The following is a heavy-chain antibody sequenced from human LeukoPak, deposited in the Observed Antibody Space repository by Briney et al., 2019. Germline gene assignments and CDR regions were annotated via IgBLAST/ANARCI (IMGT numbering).Heavy chain of an antibody. CDR3: ATKLYSSGWSNWFDP. CDR1: GFTFSSYA. CDR2: ISGSGGST. J-gene: IGHJ5*02. D-gene: IGHD6-19*01. Sequence: GGSLRLSCAASGFTFSSYAMSWVRQAPGKGLEWVSAISGSGGSTYYADSVKGRFTISRDNSKNTLYLQMNSLRAEDTAVYYCATKLYSSGWSNWFDPWGQGTLVTVSS. V-gene: IGHV3-23*01.